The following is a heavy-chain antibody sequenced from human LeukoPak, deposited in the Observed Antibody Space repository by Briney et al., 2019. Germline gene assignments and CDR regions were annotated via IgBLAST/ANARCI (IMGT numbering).Heavy chain of an antibody. CDR1: GFTFSSYS. CDR2: ISSSSSYI. V-gene: IGHV3-21*01. Sequence: GGSLRLSCAASGFTFSSYSMNGARQAPGKALEWVSSISSSSSYIYYADSEKPRHPISRDNAQNSLYLHMNSARDEDTAVCYCARGATYYYDSSGRPDYWGQGTLVTVSS. CDR3: ARGATYYYDSSGRPDY. D-gene: IGHD3-22*01. J-gene: IGHJ4*02.